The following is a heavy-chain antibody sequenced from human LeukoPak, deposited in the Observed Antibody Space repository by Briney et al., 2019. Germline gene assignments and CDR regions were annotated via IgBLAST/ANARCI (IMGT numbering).Heavy chain of an antibody. CDR1: GFTFSSYA. Sequence: PGGSLRLSCAASGFTFSSYAMSWVRQAPGKGLEWVSAISGSGGSTYYADSVKGRFTISRDNSKNTLYLQMNSLRAEDTAVYYCAKDLGSGWYISPDYWGQGTLVTVSS. D-gene: IGHD6-19*01. CDR3: AKDLGSGWYISPDY. V-gene: IGHV3-23*01. J-gene: IGHJ4*02. CDR2: ISGSGGST.